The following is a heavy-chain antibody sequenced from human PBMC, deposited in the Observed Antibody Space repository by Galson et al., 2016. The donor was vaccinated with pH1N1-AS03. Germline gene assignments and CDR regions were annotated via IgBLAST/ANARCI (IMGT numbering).Heavy chain of an antibody. D-gene: IGHD3-10*01. CDR2: IYGGASG. Sequence: ETLSLTCSVSGVSITSYYWSWIRLPAGKGLEWIGRIYGGASGNVNFNPSLKSRVTMSVDTSKNQFSLSLNSLTAADTAVYYCARDFGSGHYTNYYNYGMDVWGPGTTVTVSS. CDR1: GVSITSYY. CDR3: ARDFGSGHYTNYYNYGMDV. J-gene: IGHJ6*02. V-gene: IGHV4-4*07.